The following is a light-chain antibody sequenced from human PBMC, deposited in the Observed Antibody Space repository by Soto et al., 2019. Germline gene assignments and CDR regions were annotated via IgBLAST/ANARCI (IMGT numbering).Light chain of an antibody. Sequence: DIVLTQSPGTLSLSPGEGAAIFCRASQVVSDNYLAWYQQKPGQTPRLLIYGASSRATGIPDRFSGSGSGADFTLTISRLEPEDFAVYYCQQYGTSPYAFGQGTKLEI. CDR2: GAS. CDR3: QQYGTSPYA. V-gene: IGKV3-20*01. J-gene: IGKJ2*01. CDR1: QVVSDNY.